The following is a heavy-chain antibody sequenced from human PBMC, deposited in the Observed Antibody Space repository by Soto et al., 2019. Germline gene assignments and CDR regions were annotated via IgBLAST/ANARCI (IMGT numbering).Heavy chain of an antibody. J-gene: IGHJ4*02. Sequence: GGSLRLCCAASGFTFSSYGMHWVRQAPGKGLEWVAVISYDGSNKYYADSVKGRFTISRDNSKNTLYLQMNSLRAEDTAVYYCAKSPSGYYSFDYWGQGTLVTVSS. V-gene: IGHV3-30*18. CDR1: GFTFSSYG. D-gene: IGHD3-22*01. CDR3: AKSPSGYYSFDY. CDR2: ISYDGSNK.